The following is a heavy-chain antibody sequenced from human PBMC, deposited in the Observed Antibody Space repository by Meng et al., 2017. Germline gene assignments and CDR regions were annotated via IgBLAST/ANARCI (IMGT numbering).Heavy chain of an antibody. Sequence: ASVKVSCKASGYTFTNYGISWVRQAPGQGLEWMGWISAYNGNTNYAQKFQGRVTITRDTSANTAYMELSSLRSEDTAFYYCARTTVTGYFDYWGQGTLVTVSS. J-gene: IGHJ4*02. CDR3: ARTTVTGYFDY. CDR2: ISAYNGNT. V-gene: IGHV1-18*01. CDR1: GYTFTNYG. D-gene: IGHD2-21*02.